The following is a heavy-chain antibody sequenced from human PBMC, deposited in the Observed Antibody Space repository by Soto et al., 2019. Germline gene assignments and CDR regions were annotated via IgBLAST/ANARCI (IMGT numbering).Heavy chain of an antibody. CDR3: AGDRITDNYYHYYYMDV. CDR2: INAANGNT. V-gene: IGHV1-3*01. Sequence: ASVKVSCKASGFTFTSYAIHWVRQAPGQRLEWMGWINAANGNTESSQKFQGRVTITRDTSASTAYMELSSLRSEDTAVYYCAGDRITDNYYHYYYMDVWGKGTTVTVSS. D-gene: IGHD1-20*01. CDR1: GFTFTSYA. J-gene: IGHJ6*03.